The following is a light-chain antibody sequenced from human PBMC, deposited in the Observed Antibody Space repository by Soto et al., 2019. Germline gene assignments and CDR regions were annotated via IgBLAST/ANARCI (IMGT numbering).Light chain of an antibody. V-gene: IGKV1-9*01. CDR2: SAS. Sequence: DIQLTQSPSFLSASVGDRVTITCRASLAISRHLAWYQQRPGEAPQLLIYSASTLQSGVPSRFSGTGSGTEFTLTISSLQAEDFATYYCQQLRSYPSTFGGGTKVDIK. CDR3: QQLRSYPST. J-gene: IGKJ4*01. CDR1: LAISRH.